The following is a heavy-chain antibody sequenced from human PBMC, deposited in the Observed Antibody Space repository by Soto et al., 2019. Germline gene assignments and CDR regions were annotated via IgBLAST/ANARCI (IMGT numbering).Heavy chain of an antibody. CDR3: ARDRIEGVGGWPTDY. V-gene: IGHV3-30-3*01. CDR2: ISYDGSNK. Sequence: GSLRRYFAAPGFTFSSYAMHGVGQAPGKGLEWVAVISYDGSNKYYADSVKGRFTISRDNSKNTLYLQMNSLRAEDTAVYYCARDRIEGVGGWPTDYWGQGTLVTVSS. CDR1: GFTFSSYA. D-gene: IGHD6-19*01. J-gene: IGHJ4*02.